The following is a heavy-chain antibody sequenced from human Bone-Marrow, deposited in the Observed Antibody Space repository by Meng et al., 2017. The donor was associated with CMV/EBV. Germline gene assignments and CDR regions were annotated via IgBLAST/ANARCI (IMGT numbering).Heavy chain of an antibody. J-gene: IGHJ4*02. V-gene: IGHV1-2*02. CDR2: INPNSGGT. CDR1: GFTFSSYG. Sequence: GESLKISCAASGFTFSSYGMYWVRQAPGQGLEWMGWINPNSGGTNYAQKFQGRVTMTRDTSISTAYMELSRLRSDDTAVYYCARAGQDIDYWGQGTLVTAS. CDR3: ARAGQDIDY.